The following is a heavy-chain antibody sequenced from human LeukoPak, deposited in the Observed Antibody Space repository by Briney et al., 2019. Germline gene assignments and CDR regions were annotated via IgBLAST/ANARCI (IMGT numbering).Heavy chain of an antibody. J-gene: IGHJ5*02. Sequence: ASVKVSCKASGYTFTSYAMHWVRQAPGQRLEWMGWINAGNGNTKHSQKFQGRVTITRDTSASTAYMELSSLRSEDTAVYYCARDRGTMVRGSRWFDPWGQGTLVTVSS. D-gene: IGHD3-10*01. CDR1: GYTFTSYA. CDR2: INAGNGNT. CDR3: ARDRGTMVRGSRWFDP. V-gene: IGHV1-3*01.